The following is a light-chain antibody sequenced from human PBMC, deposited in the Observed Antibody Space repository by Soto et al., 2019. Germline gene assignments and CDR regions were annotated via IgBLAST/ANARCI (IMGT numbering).Light chain of an antibody. CDR3: ETWDDSLNGVV. V-gene: IGLV1-44*01. J-gene: IGLJ3*02. Sequence: QSVLTQPPSASGTPGQRVTISCFGSSSNIGSNTVNWYQHLPGTSPKLLMYSNDQRPSGVPDRFSGSTSGTSASLAISGLQSEDEADYYGETWDDSLNGVVFGGGTKVTV. CDR1: SSNIGSNT. CDR2: SND.